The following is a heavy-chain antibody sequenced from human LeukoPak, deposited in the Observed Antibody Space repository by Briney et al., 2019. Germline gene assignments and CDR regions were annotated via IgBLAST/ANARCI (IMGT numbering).Heavy chain of an antibody. CDR2: IKQDGSEK. V-gene: IGHV3-7*01. CDR3: VRVRAYTVYSSGRGSADY. J-gene: IGHJ4*02. Sequence: PGGSLRLSCAASGFTFSSSWMSWVRQAPGKGLEWVANIKQDGSEKYYVDSVKGRFTVSRDNAKNSLFLQMNSLRAEDTAVYYCVRVRAYTVYSSGRGSADYWGPGTPVTVSS. CDR1: GFTFSSSW. D-gene: IGHD3-22*01.